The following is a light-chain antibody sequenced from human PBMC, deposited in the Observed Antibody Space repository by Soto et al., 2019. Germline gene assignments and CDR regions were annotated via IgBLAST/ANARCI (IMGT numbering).Light chain of an antibody. Sequence: DIQMTQSPSSLSASVGDRVTITCRASQGISNYLAWYQQKPGKVPKLLIYAASTLQSGVPSRFSGSGSGTDFTLTISSLQPKDVATYYFQKYNSAPPYTFGQGTKLEIK. CDR2: AAS. CDR3: QKYNSAPPYT. V-gene: IGKV1-27*01. CDR1: QGISNY. J-gene: IGKJ2*01.